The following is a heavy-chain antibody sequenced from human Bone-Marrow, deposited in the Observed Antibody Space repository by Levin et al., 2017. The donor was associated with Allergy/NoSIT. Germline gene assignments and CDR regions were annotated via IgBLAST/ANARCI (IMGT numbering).Heavy chain of an antibody. CDR2: VTWNSGII. CDR3: VKDFHSGSFYYFDY. V-gene: IGHV3-9*01. J-gene: IGHJ4*02. Sequence: LSLTCAASGFTFDDHVMHWVRQAPGMGLGWVAGVTWNSGIIGYADSVKGRFTISRDNAKKSIFLQMNSLRAEDTALYFCVKDFHSGSFYYFDYWGQGTLVTVSS. D-gene: IGHD1-26*01. CDR1: GFTFDDHV.